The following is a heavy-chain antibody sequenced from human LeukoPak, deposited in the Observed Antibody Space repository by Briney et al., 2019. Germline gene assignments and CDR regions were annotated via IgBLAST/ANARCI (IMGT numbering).Heavy chain of an antibody. CDR3: ARGLGYCTSTTCLLPFDY. V-gene: IGHV3-53*01. Sequence: GGSLRLSCAASGFTVSTYYMTWVSQARGKWLECVSVNSGGSTYYADSVKGRFTVSRDNSKNTLYLQMNSLRAEETAMYYCARGLGYCTSTTCLLPFDYWGQGTLVTVSS. CDR2: NSGGST. J-gene: IGHJ4*02. D-gene: IGHD2-2*01. CDR1: GFTVSTYY.